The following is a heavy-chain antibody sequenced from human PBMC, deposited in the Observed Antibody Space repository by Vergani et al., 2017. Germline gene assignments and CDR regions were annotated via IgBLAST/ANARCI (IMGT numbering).Heavy chain of an antibody. D-gene: IGHD3-16*01. CDR2: LSYDETNK. V-gene: IGHV3-30*02. CDR3: AKVWAAWGFDY. CDR1: GFAFRDFG. Sequence: QVQLVESGGGVVQPGGSLTLSCAASGFAFRDFGMHWVRQAPGKGLEWLAFLSYDETNKYYADSVKGRFTISRDTSKNTLYLQMSGLSVEDTAMYYCAKVWAAWGFDYWGQGTLVTVSA. J-gene: IGHJ4*02.